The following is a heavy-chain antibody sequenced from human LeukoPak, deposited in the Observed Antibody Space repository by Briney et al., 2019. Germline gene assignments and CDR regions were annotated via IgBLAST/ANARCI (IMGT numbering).Heavy chain of an antibody. CDR2: IKSKIDGGTT. CDR1: GFTFTNAW. CDR3: TTPDTAGIDY. J-gene: IGHJ4*02. Sequence: GGSLGLSCAASGFTFTNAWMSWVRQAPGKGLEWVGRIKSKIDGGTTDYAAPVKGRFTISRDDSKNTLYLQMNSLETEDTAVYYCTTPDTAGIDYWGQGTLVTVSS. V-gene: IGHV3-15*01. D-gene: IGHD5-18*01.